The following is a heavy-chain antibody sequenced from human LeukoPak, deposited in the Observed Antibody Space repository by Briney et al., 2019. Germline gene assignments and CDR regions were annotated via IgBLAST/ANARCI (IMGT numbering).Heavy chain of an antibody. J-gene: IGHJ4*02. CDR3: ARLGLPDY. CDR2: IKQDGSVK. CDR1: GFTFTSYW. D-gene: IGHD3-16*01. Sequence: PGGSLRLSCAATGFTFTSYWMSWVRQAPGKGLEWVANIKQDGSVKYYVVSMKGRFTISRDNAKNSLYLQMNSLRAEDTAVYYCARLGLPDYWGQGTLVTVSS. V-gene: IGHV3-7*03.